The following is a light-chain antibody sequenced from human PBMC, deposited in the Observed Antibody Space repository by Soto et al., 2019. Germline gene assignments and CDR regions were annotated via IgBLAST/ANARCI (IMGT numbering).Light chain of an antibody. CDR2: DAS. CDR1: QSVSSSN. Sequence: EIVLTQSPGTLSLSAGERATLSCRASQSVSSSNLAWYQQKPGQAPRLLIFDASRRATGAPDRFSGSGSGTDFTLTISRLEPDVFAVYYCQQYGSSPPVTFGGGTKVEIK. CDR3: QQYGSSPPVT. V-gene: IGKV3-20*01. J-gene: IGKJ4*01.